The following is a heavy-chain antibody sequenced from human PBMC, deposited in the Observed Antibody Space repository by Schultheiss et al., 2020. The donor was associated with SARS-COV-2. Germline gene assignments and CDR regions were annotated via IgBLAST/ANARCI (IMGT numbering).Heavy chain of an antibody. V-gene: IGHV1-2*04. CDR1: GGTFSSYA. D-gene: IGHD2-15*01. CDR2: INPNSSGT. J-gene: IGHJ5*02. Sequence: ASVKVSCKASGGTFSSYAISWVRQAPGQGLEWMGWINPNSSGTNYAQKFQGWVTMTRDTSISTAYMELSRLRSDDTAVYYCARVGGPRYCSGGSCYFPENAWFDPWGQGTLVTVSS. CDR3: ARVGGPRYCSGGSCYFPENAWFDP.